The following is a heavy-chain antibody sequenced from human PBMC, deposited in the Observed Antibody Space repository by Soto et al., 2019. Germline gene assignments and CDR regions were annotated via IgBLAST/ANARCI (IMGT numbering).Heavy chain of an antibody. CDR2: IAYDGSSK. Sequence: QVQLVESGGGVVQPGMSLRLSCAASGFTFENFGMHWVRQAPGKGLEWVAVIAYDGSSKYYADSVKGRFTISRDNSNNTLYLQMNSLRVEDTAVYYCAKSLDGVPVQEFDPRGQGTLVPVSS. J-gene: IGHJ5*02. D-gene: IGHD3-3*01. CDR3: AKSLDGVPVQEFDP. CDR1: GFTFENFG. V-gene: IGHV3-30*18.